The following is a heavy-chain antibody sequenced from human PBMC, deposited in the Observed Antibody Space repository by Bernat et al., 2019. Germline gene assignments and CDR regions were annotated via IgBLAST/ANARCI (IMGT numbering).Heavy chain of an antibody. Sequence: QVTLRESGPALVKPTQTLTLTCTFSGFSLSTSGMCVSWIRQPPGKALEWLARIDWDDDKYYSTSLKTRPTISKDTSKNQVVLTMTNMDPVDTATYYCARILCPLGVIVYWGQGTLVTLSS. CDR3: ARILCPLGVIVY. D-gene: IGHD3-16*01. CDR1: GFSLSTSGMC. V-gene: IGHV2-70*15. J-gene: IGHJ4*01. CDR2: IDWDDDK.